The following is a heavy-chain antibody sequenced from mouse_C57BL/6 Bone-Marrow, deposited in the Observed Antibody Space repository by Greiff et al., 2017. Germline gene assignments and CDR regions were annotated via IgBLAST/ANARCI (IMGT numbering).Heavy chain of an antibody. J-gene: IGHJ4*01. CDR1: GYAFSSSW. Sequence: QVQLQQSGPELVKPGASVKISCKASGYAFSSSWMNWVKQRPGKGLEWIGRIYPGDGDTNYNGKFKGKATLTADKSSSTAYMQLSSLTSEDSAVYFCARCPSTVVATEAMDYWGQGTSVTVSS. V-gene: IGHV1-80*01. CDR3: ARCPSTVVATEAMDY. CDR2: IYPGDGDT. D-gene: IGHD1-1*01.